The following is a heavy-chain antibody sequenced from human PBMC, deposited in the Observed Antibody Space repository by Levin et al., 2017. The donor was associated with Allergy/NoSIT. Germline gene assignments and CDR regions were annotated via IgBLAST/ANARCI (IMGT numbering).Heavy chain of an antibody. CDR3: ARLQGGDYSRAFDY. D-gene: IGHD4-17*01. J-gene: IGHJ4*02. CDR1: GFTFSSYW. V-gene: IGHV3-7*01. CDR2: IKQDGSEK. Sequence: PGGSLRLSCAASGFTFSSYWMSWVRQAPGKGLEWVANIKQDGSEKYYVDSVKGRFTISRDNAKNSLYLQMNSLRAEDTAVYYCARLQGGDYSRAFDYWGQGTLVTVSS.